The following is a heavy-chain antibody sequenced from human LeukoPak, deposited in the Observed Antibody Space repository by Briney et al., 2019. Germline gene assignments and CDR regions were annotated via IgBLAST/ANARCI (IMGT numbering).Heavy chain of an antibody. CDR3: ARAGSSGYYLQYLQH. V-gene: IGHV1-2*02. CDR2: INPDGGGT. Sequence: ASVKVSCKASGYTFTGYYINWVRQAPGQGLEWLGWINPDGGGTNYAQKFQGRVTMTRDTSISTAYMGLSRLRSDDTAVYYCARAGSSGYYLQYLQHWGQGTLVTVSS. CDR1: GYTFTGYY. D-gene: IGHD3-22*01. J-gene: IGHJ1*01.